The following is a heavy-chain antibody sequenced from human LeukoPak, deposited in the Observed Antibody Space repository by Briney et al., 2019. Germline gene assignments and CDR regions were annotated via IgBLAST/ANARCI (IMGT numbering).Heavy chain of an antibody. CDR3: TTVAVTMVRGVTDY. CDR2: IKSKTDGGTT. J-gene: IGHJ4*02. D-gene: IGHD3-10*01. CDR1: GFTFSNAW. Sequence: GGSLRLSCAASGFTFSNAWMSWVRQAPGKGLEWVGRIKSKTDGGTTDYAAPVKGRFTISRDDSKNTLYLQMNSLKTEDTAVYYCTTVAVTMVRGVTDYWGQGTLVTVSS. V-gene: IGHV3-15*01.